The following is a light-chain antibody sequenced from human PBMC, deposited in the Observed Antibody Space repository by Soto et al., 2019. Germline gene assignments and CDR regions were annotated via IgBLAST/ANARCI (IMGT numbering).Light chain of an antibody. CDR3: QQYHKFWT. V-gene: IGKV1-5*03. J-gene: IGKJ1*01. CDR2: KVS. CDR1: ERIRTW. Sequence: DIQMTQSPSTLSASIGDRVTITCRASERIRTWVAWYRRNQGKAPELLICKVSRLERGVRARFSGSESGREFTLTISNLQADDFATYVCQQYHKFWTFFQGTKVDI.